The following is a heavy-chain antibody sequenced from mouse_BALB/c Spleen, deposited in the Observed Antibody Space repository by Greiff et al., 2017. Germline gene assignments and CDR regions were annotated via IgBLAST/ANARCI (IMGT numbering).Heavy chain of an antibody. J-gene: IGHJ4*01. D-gene: IGHD2-14*01. Sequence: VESGGGLVKPGGSLKLSCAASGFTFSDYYMYWVRQTPEKRLEWVATISDGGSYTYYPDSVKGRFTISRDNAKNNLYLQMSSLKSEDTAMYYCARTYRYDGAMDYWGQGTSVTVSS. CDR3: ARTYRYDGAMDY. CDR2: ISDGGSYT. CDR1: GFTFSDYY. V-gene: IGHV5-4*02.